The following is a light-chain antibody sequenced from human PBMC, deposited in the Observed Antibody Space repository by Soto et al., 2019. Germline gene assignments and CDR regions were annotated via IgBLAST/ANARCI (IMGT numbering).Light chain of an antibody. Sequence: EIVMTQSPATLSVSPGERATLSCRASQSVSSNLAWYQQKPGQAPRLLIYGASTRATGIPARFSGSGSGTEFTLTLSSLLSEDFAVYYCQQYNNWPPLTFGGGTKVEIK. V-gene: IGKV3-15*01. CDR2: GAS. J-gene: IGKJ4*01. CDR3: QQYNNWPPLT. CDR1: QSVSSN.